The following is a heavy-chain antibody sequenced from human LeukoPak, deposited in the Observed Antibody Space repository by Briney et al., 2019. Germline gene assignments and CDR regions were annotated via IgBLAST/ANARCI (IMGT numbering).Heavy chain of an antibody. J-gene: IGHJ6*03. Sequence: SETLSLTCTVSGGSISSHYWSWIRQPPGKGLEWIGYIYYSGSTNYNPSLKSRVTISVDTSKNQFSLKLSSVTAADTAVYYCARASLRFLEWLSRRDYYYYYMDVWGEGTTVTVSS. CDR2: IYYSGST. V-gene: IGHV4-59*11. CDR3: ARASLRFLEWLSRRDYYYYYMDV. CDR1: GGSISSHY. D-gene: IGHD3-3*01.